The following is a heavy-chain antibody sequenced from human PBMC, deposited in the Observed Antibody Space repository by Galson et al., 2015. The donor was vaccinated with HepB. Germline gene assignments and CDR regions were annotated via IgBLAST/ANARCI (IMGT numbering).Heavy chain of an antibody. V-gene: IGHV4-30-4*01. D-gene: IGHD3-10*01. CDR2: IYYSGST. CDR3: ARVFVTSRDYYGSGIGAVEGALDY. CDR1: GGSISSGDYY. J-gene: IGHJ4*02. Sequence: TLSLTCTVSGGSISSGDYYWSWIRQPPGKGLEWIGYIYYSGSTYYNPSLKSRVTISVDTSKNQFSLRLSSVTAADTAVYYCARVFVTSRDYYGSGIGAVEGALDYWGQGTLVTVSS.